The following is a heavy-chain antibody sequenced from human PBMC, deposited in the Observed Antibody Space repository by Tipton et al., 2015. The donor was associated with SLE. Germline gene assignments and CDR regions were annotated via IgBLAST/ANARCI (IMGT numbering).Heavy chain of an antibody. Sequence: GSLRLSCAASGFTFSSYGMHWVRQAPGKGLEWVAFIRYDGSNKYYADSVKGRFTISRDNSKNTLYLQMNSLRAEDTAVYYCAREEYSSGWTEVHWFDPWGQGTLVTVSS. V-gene: IGHV3-30*02. CDR3: AREEYSSGWTEVHWFDP. D-gene: IGHD6-19*01. J-gene: IGHJ5*02. CDR1: GFTFSSYG. CDR2: IRYDGSNK.